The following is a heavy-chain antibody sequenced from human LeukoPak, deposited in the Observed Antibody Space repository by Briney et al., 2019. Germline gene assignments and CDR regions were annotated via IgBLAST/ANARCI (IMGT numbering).Heavy chain of an antibody. V-gene: IGHV3-23*01. J-gene: IGHJ4*02. CDR1: GFTFSSYA. Sequence: GGSLRLSCAASGFTFSSYAMSWVRQAPGKGLEWVSAISGSGGSTYYADSVKGRFTISRDNSKSTLYLQMNSLRAEDTAVYYCAKPYSSGWWFFDYWGQGTLVTVSS. D-gene: IGHD6-19*01. CDR2: ISGSGGST. CDR3: AKPYSSGWWFFDY.